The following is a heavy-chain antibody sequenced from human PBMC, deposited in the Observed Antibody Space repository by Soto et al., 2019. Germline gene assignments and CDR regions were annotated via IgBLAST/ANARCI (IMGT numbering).Heavy chain of an antibody. CDR2: IYYSGST. D-gene: IGHD5-12*01. Sequence: SETLSLTCTVSGGSISSSSYYWGWIRQPPGKGLEWIGSIYYSGSTYYNPSLKSRVTISVDTSKNQFSLKLSSVTAADTAVYYCARHGGYSGYDSDYYYYMDVWGKGTTVTVSS. J-gene: IGHJ6*03. CDR3: ARHGGYSGYDSDYYYYMDV. CDR1: GGSISSSSYY. V-gene: IGHV4-39*01.